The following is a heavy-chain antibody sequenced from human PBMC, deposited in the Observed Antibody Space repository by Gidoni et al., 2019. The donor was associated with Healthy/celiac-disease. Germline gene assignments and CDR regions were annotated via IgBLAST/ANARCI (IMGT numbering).Heavy chain of an antibody. D-gene: IGHD3-10*01. CDR3: ARDHAHDPTGSYLYYYYGMDV. CDR2: IYTSGST. J-gene: IGHJ6*02. Sequence: QVQLQESGPGLVKPSQTLSLTCTVSGGSISSGSYYWRWIRQPAGKGLEWIGRIYTSGSTNYNPSLKSRVTISVDTSKNQFSLKLSSVTAADTAVYYCARDHAHDPTGSYLYYYYGMDVWGQGTTVTVSS. CDR1: GGSISSGSYY. V-gene: IGHV4-61*02.